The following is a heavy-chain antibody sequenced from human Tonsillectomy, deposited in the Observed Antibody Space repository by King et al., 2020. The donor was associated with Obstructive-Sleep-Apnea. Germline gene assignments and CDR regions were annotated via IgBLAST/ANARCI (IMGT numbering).Heavy chain of an antibody. Sequence: VQLQESGPGLVKPSQTLSLTCTVSGGSISSGGYYWSWIRQHPGKGLEWIGYIDYSGSTYYNPSLKSRVTISVDTSKNQFSLKLSSVTAADTAVYYCARDTRVEWGPGGWFDPWGQGTLVTVSS. D-gene: IGHD3-3*01. J-gene: IGHJ5*02. V-gene: IGHV4-31*03. CDR2: IDYSGST. CDR3: ARDTRVEWGPGGWFDP. CDR1: GGSISSGGYY.